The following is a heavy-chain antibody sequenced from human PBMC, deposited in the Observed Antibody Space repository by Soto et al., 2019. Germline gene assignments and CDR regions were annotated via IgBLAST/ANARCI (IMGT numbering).Heavy chain of an antibody. Sequence: PSETLSLSCTVSSDSISGHYWTWIRQPARKGLEWIGRIYSSGETNYYPTLTGRVIMSLDTSKNQFSLNLASVTAADTAVYYCARASQCKSYFDCFAWLDYWGQGTLVTVSS. J-gene: IGHJ4*02. CDR3: ARASQCKSYFDCFAWLDY. CDR2: IYSSGET. CDR1: SDSISGHY. D-gene: IGHD3-9*01. V-gene: IGHV4-4*07.